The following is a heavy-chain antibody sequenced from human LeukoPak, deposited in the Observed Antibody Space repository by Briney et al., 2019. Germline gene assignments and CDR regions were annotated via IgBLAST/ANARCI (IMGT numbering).Heavy chain of an antibody. D-gene: IGHD3-3*01. J-gene: IGHJ4*02. Sequence: GGSLRLSCSASGFTFSGYAMHWVRQAPGKGLEYVSAISSNGVNTNYADSVRGRFTISRDNSKNTLHLQMNSLRAEDTAVYYCAKGDTILDSWGQGTLVTVSS. V-gene: IGHV3-64*04. CDR3: AKGDTILDS. CDR1: GFTFSGYA. CDR2: ISSNGVNT.